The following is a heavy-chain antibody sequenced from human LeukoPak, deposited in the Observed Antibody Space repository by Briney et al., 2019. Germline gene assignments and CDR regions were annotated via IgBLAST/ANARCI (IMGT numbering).Heavy chain of an antibody. V-gene: IGHV4-59*08. D-gene: IGHD1-20*01. Sequence: SETLSLTCTVSGGSISSYYWSWIRQPPGKGLEWIGYIYYSGSTNYNPSLKSRVTISVDTSKNQFSLKLSSATAADTAVYYCARHLNWNDLAHYYYHGMDVWGQGITVTVSS. J-gene: IGHJ6*02. CDR1: GGSISSYY. CDR2: IYYSGST. CDR3: ARHLNWNDLAHYYYHGMDV.